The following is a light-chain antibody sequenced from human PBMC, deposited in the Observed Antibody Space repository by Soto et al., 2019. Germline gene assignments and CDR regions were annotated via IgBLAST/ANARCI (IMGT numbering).Light chain of an antibody. V-gene: IGKV3-20*01. CDR2: GTS. CDR3: QQYRNSPIT. Sequence: EVVLTQCPGTLSLSRGERATPSCRASERIYSAYLVWYQQKPGQAPRLLIYGTSSRASGIPDRFSGSGSGTDFTLTISRLEPEDFAVYYSQQYRNSPITFGQGTRLEIK. CDR1: ERIYSAY. J-gene: IGKJ5*01.